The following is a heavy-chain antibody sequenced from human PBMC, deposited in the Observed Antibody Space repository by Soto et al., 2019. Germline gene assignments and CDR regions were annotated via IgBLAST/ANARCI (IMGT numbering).Heavy chain of an antibody. V-gene: IGHV4-39*01. D-gene: IGHD2-15*01. J-gene: IGHJ4*02. CDR2: IYYSGST. Sequence: SETLSLTCTVSGGSISSSSYYWGWIRQPPGKGLEWIGSIYYSGSTYYNPSLKSRVTISVDTSKNQFSLKLSSVTGADTAVYYCARHTPAISISDHWGQGTLVTVSS. CDR1: GGSISSSSYY. CDR3: ARHTPAISISDH.